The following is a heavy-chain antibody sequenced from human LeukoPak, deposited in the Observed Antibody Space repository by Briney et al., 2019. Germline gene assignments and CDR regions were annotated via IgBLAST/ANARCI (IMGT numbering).Heavy chain of an antibody. J-gene: IGHJ4*02. CDR2: ISHEENNK. V-gene: IGHV3-30*18. CDR3: AKQGGGYIYSNSEY. CDR1: GFTFSNYG. Sequence: GGSLRLSCAASGFTFSNYGMHWVRQTPGKGLEWVAVISHEENNKYYADSVKGRFTISRDNSKNTLYLQMNSLRAEDTAVYYCAKQGGGYIYSNSEYWGQGTLVTVSS. D-gene: IGHD5-18*01.